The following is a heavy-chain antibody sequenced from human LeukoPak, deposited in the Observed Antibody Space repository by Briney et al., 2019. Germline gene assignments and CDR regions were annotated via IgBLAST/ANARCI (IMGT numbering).Heavy chain of an antibody. D-gene: IGHD3-22*01. Sequence: PSETLSLTCTVSGNSIRSSSYYWGWIRQSPEKGLEWIGSIYYSGSTYYSAPFKSRVTISVDTSQNQFSLKLRSVTAADRAVYYCASRYYYDTRGYFLHWGQGTLVTVSS. J-gene: IGHJ1*01. CDR2: IYYSGST. CDR3: ASRYYYDTRGYFLH. V-gene: IGHV4-39*01. CDR1: GNSIRSSSYY.